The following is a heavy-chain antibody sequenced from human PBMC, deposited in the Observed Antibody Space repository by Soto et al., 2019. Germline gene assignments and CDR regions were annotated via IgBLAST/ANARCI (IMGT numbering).Heavy chain of an antibody. CDR1: GYTFTSYD. V-gene: IGHV1-8*01. CDR3: ARSRRGVYGEWFDP. J-gene: IGHJ5*02. D-gene: IGHD3-10*01. Sequence: QVQLVQSGAEVKKPGASVKVSCKASGYTFTSYDINWVRQATGQGLEWMGWLNPNSGNTGYAQKFQGRVTMTRNTSISTAYMELSSLRSEYTAVYYCARSRRGVYGEWFDPWGQGTLVTVSS. CDR2: LNPNSGNT.